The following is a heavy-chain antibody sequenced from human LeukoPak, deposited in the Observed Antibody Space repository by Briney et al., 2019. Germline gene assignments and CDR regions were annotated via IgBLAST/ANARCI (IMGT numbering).Heavy chain of an antibody. Sequence: GGSLRLSCTVSGFTVSSNSMSWVRQAPGKGLEWVSFIYSDNTHYSDSVKGRFTISRDNSKNTLYLQMNSLRAEDTAVYYCARDGRRRYYYDSSGREDAFDIWGQGTMVTVSS. CDR2: IYSDNT. D-gene: IGHD3-22*01. CDR1: GFTVSSNS. V-gene: IGHV3-53*01. CDR3: ARDGRRRYYYDSSGREDAFDI. J-gene: IGHJ3*02.